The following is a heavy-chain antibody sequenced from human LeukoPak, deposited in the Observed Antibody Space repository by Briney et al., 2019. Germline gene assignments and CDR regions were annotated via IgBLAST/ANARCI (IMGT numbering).Heavy chain of an antibody. J-gene: IGHJ5*02. CDR3: ARDFWSGSVGFDP. CDR1: GAAISTYF. D-gene: IGHD3-3*01. Sequence: SSETLSLTYTVSGAAISTYFWSWIRQSPGKGLEWIGYIYSSGSTKYNPSLKSRVTISVDASKNQFALTLRSLTAADTAVYYCARDFWSGSVGFDPWGQGTLVTVSS. CDR2: IYSSGST. V-gene: IGHV4-59*01.